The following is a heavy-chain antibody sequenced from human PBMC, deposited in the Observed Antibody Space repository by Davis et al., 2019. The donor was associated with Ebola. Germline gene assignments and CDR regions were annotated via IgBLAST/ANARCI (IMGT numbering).Heavy chain of an antibody. D-gene: IGHD1-26*01. V-gene: IGHV4-34*01. CDR2: INHSGST. Sequence: MPSDPLSPPCPVYGASFRGSYCSWTRQPPGKGLEWIGEINHSGSTIYNPSLKSRVTISVDTSKNQFSLKLSSVTAADTAVYYCARVRSYTWFDPWGQGTLVTVSS. J-gene: IGHJ5*02. CDR1: GASFRGSY. CDR3: ARVRSYTWFDP.